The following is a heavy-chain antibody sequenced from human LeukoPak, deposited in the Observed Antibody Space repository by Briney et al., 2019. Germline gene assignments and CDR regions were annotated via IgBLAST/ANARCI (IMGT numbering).Heavy chain of an antibody. CDR3: ARRPPAGGTDWFDP. D-gene: IGHD2-8*02. J-gene: IGHJ5*02. V-gene: IGHV4-34*01. Sequence: SEALSLTCAVYGGSFSGYYWSWIRQPPGKGLEWIGEINHSGSTNYNPSLKSRVTISVDTSKNQFSLKLSSVTAADTAVYYCARRPPAGGTDWFDPWGQGTLVTVSS. CDR1: GGSFSGYY. CDR2: INHSGST.